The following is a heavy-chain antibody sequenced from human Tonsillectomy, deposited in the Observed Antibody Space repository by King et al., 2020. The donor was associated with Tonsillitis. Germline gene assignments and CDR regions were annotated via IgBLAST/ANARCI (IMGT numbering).Heavy chain of an antibody. V-gene: IGHV3-11*05. D-gene: IGHD4/OR15-4a*01. J-gene: IGHJ4*02. CDR3: AGGLTMVATENSRFDY. CDR1: GFTFSDYY. Sequence: VQLVESGGGLVKPGGSLRLSCAASGFTFSDYYMSWIRQAPGKGLEWVSYITSSGTYTNYADSVRDRFTISRDNAKNSLYLQMNSLRADDTAVYYCAGGLTMVATENSRFDYWGQGTLVSVSS. CDR2: ITSSGTYT.